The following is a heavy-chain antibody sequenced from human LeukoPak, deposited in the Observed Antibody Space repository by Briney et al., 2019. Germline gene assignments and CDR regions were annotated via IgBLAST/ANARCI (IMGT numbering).Heavy chain of an antibody. V-gene: IGHV3-7*01. CDR1: GFTFSSYW. CDR3: AKAMSYDILTGYYGDDAFDI. J-gene: IGHJ3*02. Sequence: GGSLRLSCAASGFTFSSYWMSWVRQAPGKGLEWVANIKQYGREKYYVDSVKGRFTISRDNSKNTLYLQMNSLRAEDTAVYYCAKAMSYDILTGYYGDDAFDIWGQGTMVTVSS. CDR2: IKQYGREK. D-gene: IGHD3-9*01.